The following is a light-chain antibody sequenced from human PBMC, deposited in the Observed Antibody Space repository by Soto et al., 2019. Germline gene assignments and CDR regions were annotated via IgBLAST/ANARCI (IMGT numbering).Light chain of an antibody. V-gene: IGKV1-5*03. J-gene: IGKJ1*01. CDR2: KAS. Sequence: DIQMTQSPSTLSGSVVDRVTITCRASQTISSWLAWYQQKPGKAPKLLIYKASTLKSGVPSRFSGSGSGTEFTLTISSLQSEDFAVYYCQQYNNWPGWTFGQGTKVDIK. CDR3: QQYNNWPGWT. CDR1: QTISSW.